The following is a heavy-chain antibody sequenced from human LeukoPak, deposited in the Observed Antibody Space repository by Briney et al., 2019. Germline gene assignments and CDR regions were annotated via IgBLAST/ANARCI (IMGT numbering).Heavy chain of an antibody. CDR2: INPNSGGT. J-gene: IGHJ4*02. V-gene: IGHV1-2*02. CDR1: GYTFSDYY. CDR3: ARDYCGGDCSHDY. Sequence: ASVKVSCKASGYTFSDYYIHWVRQAPGQGPEWMGWINPNSGGTNFAQKFQGRVTMTRDTSISSAYMELSRLTSDDTAVYYCARDYCGGDCSHDYRGQGTLVTVSS. D-gene: IGHD2-21*02.